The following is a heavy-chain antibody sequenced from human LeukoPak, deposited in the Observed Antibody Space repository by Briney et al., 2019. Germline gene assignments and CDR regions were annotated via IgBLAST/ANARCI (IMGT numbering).Heavy chain of an antibody. Sequence: SQTLSLTCAVSGGSISSGGYSWSWIRQPPGKGLEWIGYIYRSGSTYYNPSLKSRVTISVDRSKNQFSLKLSSVTAADTAVYYCARVTNTELRFDYWGQGTLVTVSS. CDR3: ARVTNTELRFDY. CDR1: GGSISSGGYS. J-gene: IGHJ4*02. D-gene: IGHD1-7*01. CDR2: IYRSGST. V-gene: IGHV4-30-2*01.